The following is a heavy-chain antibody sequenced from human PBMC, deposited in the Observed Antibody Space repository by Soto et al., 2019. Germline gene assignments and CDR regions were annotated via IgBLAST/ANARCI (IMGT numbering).Heavy chain of an antibody. CDR3: AKDAVSYNGKWDWFDS. Sequence: DVQLLESGGGLVQPGGSLTLSCAASRFTFSDFAMSWVRQAPGKGLEWVSSIGGGGTDTYSVKGRFTISRDNSKNTLYLQMDSLRDEDTAVYYCAKDAVSYNGKWDWFDSWGQGTLVIVSS. V-gene: IGHV3-23*01. CDR1: RFTFSDFA. J-gene: IGHJ5*01. D-gene: IGHD1-20*01. CDR2: IGGGGTDT.